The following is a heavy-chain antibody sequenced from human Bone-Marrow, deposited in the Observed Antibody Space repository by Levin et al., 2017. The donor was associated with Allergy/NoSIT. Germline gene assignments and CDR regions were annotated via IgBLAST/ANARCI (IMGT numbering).Heavy chain of an antibody. CDR2: INASGST. Sequence: LRLSCTVSGGSISSGSYYWSWIRQPAGKGLEWIGRINASGSTNYNPSLKSRVTMSVDTSKNQFSLKLRSVNAADTAIYYCATDRRGYNYGPDMDVWGKGTTVTVSS. V-gene: IGHV4-61*02. CDR3: ATDRRGYNYGPDMDV. J-gene: IGHJ6*03. D-gene: IGHD5-18*01. CDR1: GGSISSGSYY.